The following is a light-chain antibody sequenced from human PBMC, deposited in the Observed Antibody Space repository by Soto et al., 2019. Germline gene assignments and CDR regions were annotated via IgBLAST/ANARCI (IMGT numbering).Light chain of an antibody. CDR2: GAS. V-gene: IGKV1-5*01. CDR1: QSITTW. J-gene: IGKJ1*01. CDR3: QQYNHYPWT. Sequence: DIQMTQSPSTLSASVRDRVTITCRANQSITTWLAWYQQRPGKAPKLLIYGASSLESGVPSRFSGSGSGTQVSLTIRSLQPDDFATYYCQQYNHYPWTFGRGTKVEIK.